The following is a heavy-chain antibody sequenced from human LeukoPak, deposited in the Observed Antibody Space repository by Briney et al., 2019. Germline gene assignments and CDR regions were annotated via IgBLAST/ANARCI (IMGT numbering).Heavy chain of an antibody. D-gene: IGHD3-9*01. CDR1: GGSFSGYY. J-gene: IGHJ5*02. Sequence: PSETLSLTCAVYGGSFSGYYWSWIRQPPGKGLEWIGEINHSGSTNYNPSLKSRVTISVDTSKNQFSLKLSSVTAADTAVYYCARNRAYYDILTGYRGPSWFDPWGQGTLVTVSS. V-gene: IGHV4-34*01. CDR2: INHSGST. CDR3: ARNRAYYDILTGYRGPSWFDP.